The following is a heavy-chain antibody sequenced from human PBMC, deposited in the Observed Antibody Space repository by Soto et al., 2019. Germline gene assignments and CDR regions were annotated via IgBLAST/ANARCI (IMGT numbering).Heavy chain of an antibody. CDR2: IMPIFRAP. D-gene: IGHD1-20*01. Sequence: QVQLVQSGAEVKKPGSSVKVSCKASGGAFSDYAFSWVRQAPGQGLEWLGGIMPIFRAPDYAQKFQGRVTITADEFTRTAYMEMNSLRSEDTAVYYWASWLKGPDIWNYDYGRDVWGQGTTVTVS. CDR3: ASWLKGPDIWNYDYGRDV. J-gene: IGHJ6*02. V-gene: IGHV1-69*12. CDR1: GGAFSDYA.